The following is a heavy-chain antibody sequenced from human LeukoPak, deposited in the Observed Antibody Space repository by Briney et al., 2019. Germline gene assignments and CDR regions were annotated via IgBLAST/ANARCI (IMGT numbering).Heavy chain of an antibody. D-gene: IGHD1-26*01. CDR1: GFTFSSYS. CDR3: TGGSYYTFFDY. V-gene: IGHV3-15*01. CDR2: IKSKTDGGTT. Sequence: GGSLRLSCAASGFTFSSYSMNWVRQAPGKGLEWVGRIKSKTDGGTTDYAAPVKGRFTISRDDSKNTLYLQMNSLKTEDTAVYYCTGGSYYTFFDYWGQGTLVTVSS. J-gene: IGHJ4*02.